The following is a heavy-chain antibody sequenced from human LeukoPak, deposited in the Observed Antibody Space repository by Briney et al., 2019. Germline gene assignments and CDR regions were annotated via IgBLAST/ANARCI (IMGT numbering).Heavy chain of an antibody. J-gene: IGHJ6*02. CDR2: INPSGGST. CDR1: GYTLTSYY. D-gene: IGHD1-26*01. CDR3: AREWVSGYYYGMDV. V-gene: IGHV1-46*01. Sequence: ASVKVSCKVSGYTLTSYYMHWVRQAPGQGLEWMGIINPSGGSTSSAQKFQGRVTMTRDTSTSTVYMELSSLRSEDTAAYYCAREWVSGYYYGMDVWGQGTTVTVPS.